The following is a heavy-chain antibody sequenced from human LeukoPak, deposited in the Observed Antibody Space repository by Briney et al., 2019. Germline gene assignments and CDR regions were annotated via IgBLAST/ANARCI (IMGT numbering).Heavy chain of an antibody. CDR3: ARELVVVVTATNGMDV. D-gene: IGHD2-15*01. CDR2: INPSGGST. CDR1: GYTFTSYY. V-gene: IGHV1-46*01. J-gene: IGHJ6*04. Sequence: ASVKVSCKASGYTFTSYYMHWVRQAPGQGLEWMGIINPSGGSTSYAQKFQGRVTMTRDTSTSTVYMELSSLRSEDTAVYYCARELVVVVTATNGMDVWGKGTTVTVSS.